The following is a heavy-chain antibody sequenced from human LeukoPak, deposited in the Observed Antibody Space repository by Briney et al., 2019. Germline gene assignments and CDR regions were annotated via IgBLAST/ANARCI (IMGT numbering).Heavy chain of an antibody. CDR3: YSKGRLGWRVVNWFDP. Sequence: ASVTVSFKASGYTFTYCSLHWLQQAPGQGLERMRWITLYNGNTNYAKKFQGRVTITRDMSLRTAYIELSSLRFRDAILTGYYSKGRLGWRVVNWFDPWGQGTLVTVSS. J-gene: IGHJ5*02. CDR2: ITLYNGNT. CDR1: GYTFTYCS. D-gene: IGHD3-9*01. V-gene: IGHV1-68*01.